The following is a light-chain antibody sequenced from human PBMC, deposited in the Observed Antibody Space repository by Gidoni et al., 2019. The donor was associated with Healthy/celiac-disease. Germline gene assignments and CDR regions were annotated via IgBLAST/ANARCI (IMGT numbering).Light chain of an antibody. V-gene: IGKV1-39*01. CDR3: QQSYSTPPAWT. Sequence: DIQMTQSPSSLSASVGDRVTITCRASQSISSYLNWYQQKPGKAPKLLIYAASSLQSGVPSRFSDSGSGTDFTLTISSLQPEDFATYYCQQSYSTPPAWTFGQGTKVEIK. J-gene: IGKJ1*01. CDR1: QSISSY. CDR2: AAS.